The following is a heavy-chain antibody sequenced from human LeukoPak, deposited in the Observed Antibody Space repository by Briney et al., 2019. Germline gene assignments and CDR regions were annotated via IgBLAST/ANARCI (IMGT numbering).Heavy chain of an antibody. CDR1: GGSLSSYY. D-gene: IGHD3-22*01. V-gene: IGHV4-59*01. J-gene: IGHJ3*02. CDR2: IYSSGSS. CDR3: ARGNYYDSRTYYRAFDI. Sequence: RTSETLSLTCTVSGGSLSSYYWSWIRQPPGKGLEWIGYIYSSGSSNYHPSLKSRVTISVDTSKNQFSLKLNAVTAADTAVYYCARGNYYDSRTYYRAFDIWGLGTMVSVSS.